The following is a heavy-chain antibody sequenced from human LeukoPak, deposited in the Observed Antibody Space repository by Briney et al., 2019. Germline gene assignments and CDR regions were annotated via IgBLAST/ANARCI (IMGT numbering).Heavy chain of an antibody. CDR2: INPNSGGT. D-gene: IGHD6-13*01. V-gene: IGHV1-2*02. J-gene: IGHJ3*02. CDR3: AKDIGQLVRGAFDI. Sequence: ASVKVSCKASGYTFTGYYMHWVRQAPGQGLEWMGWINPNSGGTNYAQKFQGRVTMTRDTSISTAYMELSRLRAEDTALYYCAKDIGQLVRGAFDIWGQGTMVTVSS. CDR1: GYTFTGYY.